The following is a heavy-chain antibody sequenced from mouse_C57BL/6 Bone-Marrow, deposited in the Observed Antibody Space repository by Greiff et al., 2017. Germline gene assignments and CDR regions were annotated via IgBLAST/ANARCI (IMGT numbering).Heavy chain of an antibody. CDR3: TRWCYDTY. D-gene: IGHD2-12*01. J-gene: IGHJ3*01. Sequence: EVKLMESGGGLVQPGGSMKLSCAASGFTFSDAWMDWVRQSPEQGLEWVAEIRNKANNHAAYYAESVKGRFTISRDDSKGSVYLQMNSVRAEDTGIYYCTRWCYDTYWGQGTLVTVSA. CDR2: IRNKANNHAA. V-gene: IGHV6-6*01. CDR1: GFTFSDAW.